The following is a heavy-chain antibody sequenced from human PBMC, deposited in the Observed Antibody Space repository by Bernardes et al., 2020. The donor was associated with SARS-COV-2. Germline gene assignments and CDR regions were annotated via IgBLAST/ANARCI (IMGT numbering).Heavy chain of an antibody. J-gene: IGHJ6*02. CDR3: AADSYNWNSDYYYYGMDV. D-gene: IGHD1-7*01. V-gene: IGHV1-58*01. Sequence: SVKVSCKASGFTFTSSAVQWVRQARGQRLEWIGWIVVGSGNTNYAQKFQERVTITRDMSTSTAYMELSSLRSEDTAVYYCAADSYNWNSDYYYYGMDVWGQGTTVTVSS. CDR1: GFTFTSSA. CDR2: IVVGSGNT.